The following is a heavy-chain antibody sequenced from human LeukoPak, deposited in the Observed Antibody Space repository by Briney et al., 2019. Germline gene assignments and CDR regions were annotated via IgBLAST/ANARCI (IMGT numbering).Heavy chain of an antibody. CDR1: GGSFSGYY. D-gene: IGHD3/OR15-3a*01. CDR3: ARQTGSGLFILP. V-gene: IGHV4-34*01. Sequence: SETLSLTCAVYGGSFSGYYWSWIRQPPGKGLEWIGEINHSGSTNYNPSLKSRVTISVDTSKNQFSLKLTSVTAADTAVYYCARQTGSGLFILPGGQGTLVTVSS. J-gene: IGHJ4*02. CDR2: INHSGST.